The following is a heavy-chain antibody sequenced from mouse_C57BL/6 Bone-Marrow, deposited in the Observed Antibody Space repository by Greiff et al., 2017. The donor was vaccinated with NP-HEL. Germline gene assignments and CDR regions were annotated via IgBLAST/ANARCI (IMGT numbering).Heavy chain of an antibody. Sequence: VQLQESGPGLAKPSQTLSLTCSVTGYSITSDYWNWFRKFPGNKLEYMGYISYSGSTYYNPSLKSRISITLDTSKNQYYLRLNSVTTEDTATYYCSRCLTYWYFDVWGTGTTVTVSS. CDR2: ISYSGST. CDR1: GYSITSDY. D-gene: IGHD6-1*01. J-gene: IGHJ1*03. CDR3: SRCLTYWYFDV. V-gene: IGHV3-8*01.